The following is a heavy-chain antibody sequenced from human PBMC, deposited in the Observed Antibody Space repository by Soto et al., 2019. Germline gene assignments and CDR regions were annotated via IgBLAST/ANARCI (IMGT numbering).Heavy chain of an antibody. V-gene: IGHV3-21*01. CDR2: ISSSSSYI. CDR3: ARGGSSWYPPYMDV. Sequence: GGSLRLSCAASGFTFSSYSMNWVRQAPGKGLEWVSSISSSSSYIYYADSVKGRFTISRDNAKNSLYLQMNSLRAEDTAVYYCARGGSSWYPPYMDVWGKGTTVTVSS. J-gene: IGHJ6*03. D-gene: IGHD6-13*01. CDR1: GFTFSSYS.